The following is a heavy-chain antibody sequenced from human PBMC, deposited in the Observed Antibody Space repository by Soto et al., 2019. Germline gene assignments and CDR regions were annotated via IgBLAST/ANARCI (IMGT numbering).Heavy chain of an antibody. D-gene: IGHD6-19*01. CDR2: INPNSGGT. V-gene: IGHV1-2*02. CDR1: GYTFTGYY. Sequence: QVQLVQSGAEVKKPGASVKVSCKASGYTFTGYYMHWVRQAPGQGLEWMGWINPNSGGTNYAQKFQGRVTMTRDTSISTAYMELSRLRSDDTAVYYCARVGAVAGPRGYYGMDVWGQGTTVTVSS. J-gene: IGHJ6*02. CDR3: ARVGAVAGPRGYYGMDV.